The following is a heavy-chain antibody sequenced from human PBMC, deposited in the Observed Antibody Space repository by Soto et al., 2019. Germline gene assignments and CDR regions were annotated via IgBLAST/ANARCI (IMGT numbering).Heavy chain of an antibody. Sequence: ASVKVSCKASGFRFSDYGFNWLRQAPGQGLEWMGWISAFNGNTETAQGLQDRVTMTADSSTTTAHMDLTNLTTDDTAIYYCARSYYLADAFDVWGQGTMVTVSS. CDR2: ISAFNGNT. D-gene: IGHD3-16*01. CDR1: GFRFSDYG. J-gene: IGHJ3*01. V-gene: IGHV1-18*01. CDR3: ARSYYLADAFDV.